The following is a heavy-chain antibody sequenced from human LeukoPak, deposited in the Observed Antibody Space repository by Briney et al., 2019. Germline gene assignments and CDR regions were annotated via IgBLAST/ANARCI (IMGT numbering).Heavy chain of an antibody. J-gene: IGHJ4*02. Sequence: PGGSLRLSCAASGFTFSSYVMTWVRQAPGKGLEWVSAISGSGGSTYYADSVKGRFTISRDNSKNALYLQMNSLRAEDTAVYFCAKATHSSGWPPEDYWGQGTLVTVSS. V-gene: IGHV3-23*01. CDR1: GFTFSSYV. CDR3: AKATHSSGWPPEDY. CDR2: ISGSGGST. D-gene: IGHD6-19*01.